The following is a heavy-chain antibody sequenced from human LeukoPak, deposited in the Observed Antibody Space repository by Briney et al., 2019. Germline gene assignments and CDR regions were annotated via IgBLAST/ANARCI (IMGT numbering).Heavy chain of an antibody. CDR3: TRVTVAVPGYFDSFDF. V-gene: IGHV3-7*01. Sequence: GVSLRLSCTACGFSFSNYYIRWIRQAPGKGLEGGANINEDGSNKWYLVPVKGRFTVSRDNPGNALYRHMNSLRVEDTDVYYCTRVTVAVPGYFDSFDFWGQGAMVTVSS. CDR1: GFSFSNYY. J-gene: IGHJ4*02. D-gene: IGHD6-19*01. CDR2: INEDGSNK.